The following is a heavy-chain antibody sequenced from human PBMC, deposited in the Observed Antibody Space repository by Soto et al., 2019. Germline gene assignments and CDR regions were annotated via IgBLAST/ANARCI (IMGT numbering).Heavy chain of an antibody. Sequence: HPGGSLRLSCAASGFTFSSNAMSWVRQAPGKGLEWVSGISGSGGSTYYADSVKGRFTISRDNSKNTLYLQMDSLRAEDTAVYYCAKRIAATGTHYYFDYWGQGTLVTVAS. CDR3: AKRIAATGTHYYFDY. J-gene: IGHJ4*02. CDR1: GFTFSSNA. D-gene: IGHD6-13*01. CDR2: ISGSGGST. V-gene: IGHV3-23*01.